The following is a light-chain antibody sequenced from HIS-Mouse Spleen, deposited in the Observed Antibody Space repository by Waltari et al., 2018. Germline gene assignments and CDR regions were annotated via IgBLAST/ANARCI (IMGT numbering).Light chain of an antibody. V-gene: IGLV3-10*01. J-gene: IGLJ2*01. CDR3: YSTDSSDNHRV. CDR1: ALPKKY. Sequence: SYELTQPPSVSVSPGQTARLTCSGDALPKKYAYWYQQKSGQAPVLVIYEDSKRPPGIPERFSGSSSGTMATLTISGAQMEDEADYYCYSTDSSDNHRVFGGGTKLTVL. CDR2: EDS.